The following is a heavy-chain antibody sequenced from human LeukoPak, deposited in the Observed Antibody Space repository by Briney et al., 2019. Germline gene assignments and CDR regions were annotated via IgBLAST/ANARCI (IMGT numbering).Heavy chain of an antibody. CDR2: ITASGAGT. D-gene: IGHD3-22*01. J-gene: IGHJ4*02. V-gene: IGHV3-23*01. CDR1: GFTFSNFA. Sequence: AGGSLRLSCAAAGFTFSNFAMSWVRQAPGKGLEWVSAITASGAGTYYADSVKGRFTISRDNSKNTLHLQANNLRADDTAIYYCAGNSRYYYDSSGYSLDYWGQGTLVTVSS. CDR3: AGNSRYYYDSSGYSLDY.